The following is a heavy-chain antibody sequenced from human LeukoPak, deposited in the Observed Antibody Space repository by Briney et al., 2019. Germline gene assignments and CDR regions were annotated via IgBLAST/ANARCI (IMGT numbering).Heavy chain of an antibody. D-gene: IGHD1-26*01. CDR1: GFTFSNAW. V-gene: IGHV3-74*01. Sequence: PGGSLRLSCAASGFTFSNAWMSWVRQAPGKGLVWISGINTDGSTTRYADSVKGRFTISRDNANNTLYLQMNSLRAEDTAVYYCARNSGSNRPVDCWGQGTLVAVSS. CDR2: INTDGSTT. CDR3: ARNSGSNRPVDC. J-gene: IGHJ4*02.